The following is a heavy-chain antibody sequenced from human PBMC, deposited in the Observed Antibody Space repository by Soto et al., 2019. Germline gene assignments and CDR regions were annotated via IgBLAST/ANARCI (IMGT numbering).Heavy chain of an antibody. D-gene: IGHD4-4*01. J-gene: IGHJ4*02. CDR1: GGSISSGGYY. Sequence: NPSETLSLTCTVSGGSISSGGYYWSWIRQHPGKGLEWIGYIYYSGSTYYNPSLKSRVTISVDTSKNQFSLKLSSVTAADTAVYYCARVTLYSRLIQYYFDYWGQGTLVTVSS. V-gene: IGHV4-31*03. CDR2: IYYSGST. CDR3: ARVTLYSRLIQYYFDY.